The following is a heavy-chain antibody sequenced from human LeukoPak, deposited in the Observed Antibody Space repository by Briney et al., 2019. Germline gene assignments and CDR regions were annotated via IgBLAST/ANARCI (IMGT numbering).Heavy chain of an antibody. CDR3: AKGGMATTDY. CDR1: GFTFSSYA. J-gene: IGHJ4*02. Sequence: PGGSLRLSCEASGFTFSSYAMSWVRPAPGKGREWVSAISGSGGSTYYADSVKGRCTISRDNSKNTLYLQMNSLRAEDTAVYYGAKGGMATTDYWGQGTLVTVSS. V-gene: IGHV3-23*01. CDR2: ISGSGGST. D-gene: IGHD5-24*01.